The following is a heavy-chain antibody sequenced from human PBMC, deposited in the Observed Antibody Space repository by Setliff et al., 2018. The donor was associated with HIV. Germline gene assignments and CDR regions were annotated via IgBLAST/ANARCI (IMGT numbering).Heavy chain of an antibody. Sequence: SLRLSCAATGFTFDSYVLHWVRQAPGKGLEWVAVMSIHGNVIIYADSVEGRFTISRDNSRNRLFLQMNSLRVEDTAVYYCARAPLDYFDYWGQGTLVTVSS. J-gene: IGHJ4*02. CDR2: MSIHGNVI. CDR3: ARAPLDYFDY. V-gene: IGHV3-30*03. CDR1: GFTFDSYV.